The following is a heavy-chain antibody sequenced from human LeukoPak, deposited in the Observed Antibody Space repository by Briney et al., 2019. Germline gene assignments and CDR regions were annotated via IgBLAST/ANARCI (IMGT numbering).Heavy chain of an antibody. D-gene: IGHD2-2*01. CDR1: GFTFSSYS. V-gene: IGHV3-21*01. CDR2: ISSSSSYI. CDR3: ARGYCSSTSCYGYYYYGMDV. J-gene: IGHJ6*02. Sequence: GGSLRLSCAASGFTFSSYSMNWVRQAPGKGLEWVSSISSSSSYIYYADSVKGRFTISRDNAKNSLYPQMNSLRAEDTAVYYCARGYCSSTSCYGYYYYGMDVWGQGTTVTVSS.